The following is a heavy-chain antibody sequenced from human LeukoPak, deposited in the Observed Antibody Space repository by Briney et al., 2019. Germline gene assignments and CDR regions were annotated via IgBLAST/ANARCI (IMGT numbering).Heavy chain of an antibody. CDR3: ARDLSLTMVRGVID. CDR2: IRQDGTER. Sequence: GGSLRLSCAASGFTFSSYGMNWVRQAPGKGLEWVANIRQDGTERSYVDSVKGRFTISRDNAKNTLFLQMNSLRAEDTPVYYCARDLSLTMVRGVIDWGQGTLVTVSS. CDR1: GFTFSSYG. J-gene: IGHJ4*02. V-gene: IGHV3-7*01. D-gene: IGHD3-10*01.